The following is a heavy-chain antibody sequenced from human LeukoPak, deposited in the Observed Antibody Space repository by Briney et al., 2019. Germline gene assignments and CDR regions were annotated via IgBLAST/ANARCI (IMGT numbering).Heavy chain of an antibody. CDR1: GYTFTSYD. V-gene: IGHV1-8*01. J-gene: IGHJ4*02. Sequence: GASVKVSCKASGYTFTSYDINWVRQATGQVLEWMGWMNPNSGNTGYAQKFQGRVTMTRNTSISTAYMELSSLRSEDTAVYYCARGQQXLAGGAFDYWGQGTLVTVSS. CDR3: ARGQQXLAGGAFDY. CDR2: MNPNSGNT. D-gene: IGHD6-19*01.